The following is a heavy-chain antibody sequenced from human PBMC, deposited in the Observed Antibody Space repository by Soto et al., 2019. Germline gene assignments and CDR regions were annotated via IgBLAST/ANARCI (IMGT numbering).Heavy chain of an antibody. J-gene: IGHJ3*02. CDR3: ARDRAAADIDAFDI. D-gene: IGHD6-13*01. Sequence: PGGSLRLSCAASGCTFISYSMSWVRQAPGKGLEWVSYIRSSSSTIYYADSVKGRFTISRDNSKNTLYLQMNSLRAEDTAVYYCARDRAAADIDAFDIWGQGTMVTVSS. CDR2: IRSSSSTI. CDR1: GCTFISYS. V-gene: IGHV3-48*01.